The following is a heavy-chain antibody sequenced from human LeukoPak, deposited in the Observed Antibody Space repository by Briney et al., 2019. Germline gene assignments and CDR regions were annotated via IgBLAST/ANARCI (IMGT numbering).Heavy chain of an antibody. CDR3: AKVIAAAGKIPYYYYGMDV. Sequence: GGSLRLSCAASGFTFSSYAMSWVRQAPGKGLEWVSAISGSGGSTYYADSVKGRFTISRDNSKNTLYLQMNSLRAEDTAVYYCAKVIAAAGKIPYYYYGMDVWGQGTTVTVSS. CDR2: ISGSGGST. V-gene: IGHV3-23*01. CDR1: GFTFSSYA. J-gene: IGHJ6*02. D-gene: IGHD6-13*01.